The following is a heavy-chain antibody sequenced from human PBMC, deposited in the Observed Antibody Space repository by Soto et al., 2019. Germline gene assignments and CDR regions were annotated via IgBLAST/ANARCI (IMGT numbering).Heavy chain of an antibody. CDR2: IIPILGIA. J-gene: IGHJ5*02. V-gene: IGHV1-69*04. CDR1: GGTFSSYT. Sequence: ASVKVSCKASGGTFSSYTISWVRQAPGQGLEWMGRIIPILGIANYAQKFQGRVTITADKSTSTAYMELSSLRSEDTAVYYCARDPRLETGNNNWFDPWGQGTLVTVSS. D-gene: IGHD1-1*01. CDR3: ARDPRLETGNNNWFDP.